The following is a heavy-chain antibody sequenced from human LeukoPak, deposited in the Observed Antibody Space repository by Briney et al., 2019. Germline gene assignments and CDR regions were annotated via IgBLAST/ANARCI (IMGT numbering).Heavy chain of an antibody. D-gene: IGHD4-17*01. Sequence: SETLSLTCTVSGGSISSYYWSWIRQPAGKGLEWIGRMHTSGSTNYNPSLKSRVTMSVDTSKNQFSLRLSSVTAADTAVYYCARHTGYGDYNGQVYYYMDVWGKGTTVTVSS. CDR1: GGSISSYY. V-gene: IGHV4-4*07. J-gene: IGHJ6*03. CDR3: ARHTGYGDYNGQVYYYMDV. CDR2: MHTSGST.